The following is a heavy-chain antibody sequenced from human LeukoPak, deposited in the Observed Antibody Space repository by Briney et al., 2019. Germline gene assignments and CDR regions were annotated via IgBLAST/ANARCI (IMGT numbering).Heavy chain of an antibody. V-gene: IGHV3-23*01. J-gene: IGHJ4*02. CDR2: ISGSGGST. CDR3: AKSVVVAAYYYFDY. D-gene: IGHD2-15*01. CDR1: GFSFRNYA. Sequence: GGSLRLSCAASGFSFRNYAMSWVRQAPGKGLEWVSAISGSGGSTYYADSVKGRFTISRDSSKNTLYLQMNGLRAEDTAVYYCAKSVVVAAYYYFDYWGQGTLVTVSS.